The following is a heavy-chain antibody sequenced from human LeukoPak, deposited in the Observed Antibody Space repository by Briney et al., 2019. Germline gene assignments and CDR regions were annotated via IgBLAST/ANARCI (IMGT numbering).Heavy chain of an antibody. J-gene: IGHJ6*03. CDR2: IYHSGST. CDR3: ARDVPGQQLVFRYYYMDV. V-gene: IGHV4-38-2*02. CDR1: GDSISSGDYY. Sequence: PSQTLSPTCTVSGDSISSGDYYWGWIRQPPGKGLEWIGSIYHSGSTYYNPSLKSRVTISVDTSKNQFSLKLSSVTAADTAVYYCARDVPGQQLVFRYYYMDVWGKGTTVTVSS. D-gene: IGHD6-13*01.